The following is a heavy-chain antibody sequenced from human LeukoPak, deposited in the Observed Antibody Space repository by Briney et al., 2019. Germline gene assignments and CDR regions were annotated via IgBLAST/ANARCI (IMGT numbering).Heavy chain of an antibody. V-gene: IGHV3-23*01. D-gene: IGHD6-6*01. CDR2: ISGSGGST. Sequence: GGSLRLSCAASGFTFSSYAMSWVRQAPGKGLEWVSAISGSGGSTYYADSVKGRFTISRDNSKNTLYLQMNSLKTEDTAVYYCTCRRIAATDTLVDYWGQGALVTVSS. CDR1: GFTFSSYA. J-gene: IGHJ4*02. CDR3: TCRRIAATDTLVDY.